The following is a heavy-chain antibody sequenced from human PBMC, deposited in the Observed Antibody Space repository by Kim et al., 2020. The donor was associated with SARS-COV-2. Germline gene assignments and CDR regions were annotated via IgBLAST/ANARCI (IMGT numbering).Heavy chain of an antibody. CDR1: GFTFSSYA. CDR3: ARGSTPDY. D-gene: IGHD3-10*01. Sequence: GGSLRLSCAASGFTFSSYAMHWVRQAPGKGLEWVAVISYYGSNKYYADSVKGRFTISRDNSKNTLYLQMNSLRAEDTAVYYCARGSTPDYWGQGTLVTVSS. CDR2: ISYYGSNK. J-gene: IGHJ4*02. V-gene: IGHV3-30*04.